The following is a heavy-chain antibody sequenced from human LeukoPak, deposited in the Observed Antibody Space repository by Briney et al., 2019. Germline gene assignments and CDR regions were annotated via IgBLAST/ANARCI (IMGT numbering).Heavy chain of an antibody. CDR1: GYTSSNHG. J-gene: IGHJ4*02. Sequence: ASVKVSCKTSGYTSSNHGISWVRQAPGQGLEWMGWISGYNGNTNYVKKFRGRVTMTTDTSTSTAYMELRSLSSDDTALYYCARDLSLGRHDDGEPFDYWGQGTLVTVSS. V-gene: IGHV1-18*01. CDR2: ISGYNGNT. CDR3: ARDLSLGRHDDGEPFDY. D-gene: IGHD4-17*01.